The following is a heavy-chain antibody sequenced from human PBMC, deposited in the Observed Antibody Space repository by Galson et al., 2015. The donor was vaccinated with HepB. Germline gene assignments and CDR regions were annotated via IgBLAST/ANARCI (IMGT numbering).Heavy chain of an antibody. CDR2: IYWNDDK. CDR3: ARTYSSSWYVGYFQH. V-gene: IGHV2-5*01. Sequence: PALVKPTQTLTLTCTFSGFSLSTSGVGVGWIRQPPGKALECLALIYWNDDKRYSPSLKTRLTITKDTSKNQVVFTMTNMDPVDTATYYCARTYSSSWYVGYFQHWGQGSLVTVSS. D-gene: IGHD2-2*01. J-gene: IGHJ1*01. CDR1: GFSLSTSGVG.